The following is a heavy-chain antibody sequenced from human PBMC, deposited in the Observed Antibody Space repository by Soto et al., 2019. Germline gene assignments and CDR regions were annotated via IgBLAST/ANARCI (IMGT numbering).Heavy chain of an antibody. Sequence: EVQLVESGGGLVQPGGSLRLSCAASGFTLSDHYMDWVRQAPGKGLEWVARTKNRSQRYTIEYAASVKGRFTISRDDSENSLYLQMNRLKSEDTAVYYCTCWIAARCSWGQGTLVTVAS. CDR2: TKNRSQRYTI. D-gene: IGHD6-6*01. CDR1: GFTLSDHY. CDR3: TCWIAARCS. V-gene: IGHV3-72*01. J-gene: IGHJ4*02.